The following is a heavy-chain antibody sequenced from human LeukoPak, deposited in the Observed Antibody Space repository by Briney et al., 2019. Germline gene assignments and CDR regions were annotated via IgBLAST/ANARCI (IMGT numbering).Heavy chain of an antibody. D-gene: IGHD7-27*01. CDR3: ARHWAHLDY. CDR2: ISWNSGSI. V-gene: IGHV3-9*01. CDR1: GFTFDDYA. J-gene: IGHJ4*02. Sequence: PGRSLRLSCAASGFTFDDYAMHWVRQAPGKGLEWVSGISWNSGSIGYADSVKGRFTISRDNAKNSLYLQMNGLRAEDTAVYYCARHWAHLDYWGQGTLVTVSS.